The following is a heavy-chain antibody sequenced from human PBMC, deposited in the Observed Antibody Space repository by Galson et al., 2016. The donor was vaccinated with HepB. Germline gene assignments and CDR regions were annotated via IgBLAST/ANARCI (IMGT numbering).Heavy chain of an antibody. CDR3: ARHGRTAAVEYDY. V-gene: IGHV4-4*02. J-gene: IGHJ4*02. CDR1: GDSISSDNW. CDR2: ISYSGST. Sequence: SETLSLTCAVSGDSISSDNWWNWVRQPPGKGLEWIGSISYSGSTYYNPSLESRVAISIDPSKNHFSLKLNSVTAADTAVYYCARHGRTAAVEYDYWGQGTLVTVSS. D-gene: IGHD6-13*01.